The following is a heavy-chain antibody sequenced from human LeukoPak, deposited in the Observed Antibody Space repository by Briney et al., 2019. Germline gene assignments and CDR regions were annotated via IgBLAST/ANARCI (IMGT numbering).Heavy chain of an antibody. CDR3: ARGRDLTGPNYYYYYMDV. J-gene: IGHJ6*03. V-gene: IGHV3-7*01. CDR1: GFTFSSYW. D-gene: IGHD3-9*01. CDR2: IKQDGSEK. Sequence: GESLRLSCAASGFTFSSYWMSWVRQAPGKGLEWVANIKQDGSEKYYVDSVKGRFTISRDNAKNSLYLQMNSLRAEDTAVYYCARGRDLTGPNYYYYYMDVWGKGTTVTVSS.